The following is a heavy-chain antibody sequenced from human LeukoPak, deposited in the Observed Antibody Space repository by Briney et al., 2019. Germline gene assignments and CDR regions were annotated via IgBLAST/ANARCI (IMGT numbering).Heavy chain of an antibody. J-gene: IGHJ4*02. CDR2: ISGSGGST. D-gene: IGHD3-22*01. CDR1: GFTFSSYG. CDR3: ARPYYYDSSGYFSFDY. V-gene: IGHV3-23*01. Sequence: GGSRRLSCAASGFTFSSYGMNWVRQAPGKGLEWVSAISGSGGSTYYADSVKGRFTISRDNSKNTLYLEMNSLRAEDTAVYYCARPYYYDSSGYFSFDYWGQGTLVTVSS.